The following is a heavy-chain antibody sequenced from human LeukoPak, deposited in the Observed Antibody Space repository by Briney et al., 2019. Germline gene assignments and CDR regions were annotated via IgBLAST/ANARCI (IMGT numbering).Heavy chain of an antibody. D-gene: IGHD5-24*01. CDR2: INSDGSST. V-gene: IGHV3-74*01. CDR3: VRAGEMATALFDY. Sequence: EGSLRLSCVASGFTFSSYWMHWVRRAPGKGLVWVSRINSDGSSTSYADSVKGRFTISRDNAKNTLYLQMNSLRAEDTAVYYCVRAGEMATALFDYWGQGTLVTVSS. CDR1: GFTFSSYW. J-gene: IGHJ4*02.